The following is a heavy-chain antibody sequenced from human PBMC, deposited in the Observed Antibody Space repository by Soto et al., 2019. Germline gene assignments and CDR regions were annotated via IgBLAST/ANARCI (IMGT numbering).Heavy chain of an antibody. Sequence: GGSLRLSCAASGFILSGSTIHWVRQTSGKGLEWVGRIRSKADNSATVYAASVKGRFTISRDDSKNMAYLQMNNLKTEDTAVYYCTRPGKGSGADYYMDVWGKGTTVTVSS. CDR1: GFILSGST. CDR2: IRSKADNSAT. V-gene: IGHV3-73*01. CDR3: TRPGKGSGADYYMDV. D-gene: IGHD3-3*01. J-gene: IGHJ6*03.